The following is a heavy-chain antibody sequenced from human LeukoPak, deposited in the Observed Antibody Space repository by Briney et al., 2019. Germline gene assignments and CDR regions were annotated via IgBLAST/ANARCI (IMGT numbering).Heavy chain of an antibody. D-gene: IGHD3-16*01. V-gene: IGHV3-30-3*01. CDR1: GFTFSSYA. Sequence: GGSLRLSCAASGFTFSSYAMHWVRQAPGKGLGWVAVISYDGSNKYYADSVKGRFTISRDNSKNTLYLQMNSLRAEDTAVYYCARGRGPWGTTPDYFDYWGQGTLVTVSS. CDR3: ARGRGPWGTTPDYFDY. J-gene: IGHJ4*02. CDR2: ISYDGSNK.